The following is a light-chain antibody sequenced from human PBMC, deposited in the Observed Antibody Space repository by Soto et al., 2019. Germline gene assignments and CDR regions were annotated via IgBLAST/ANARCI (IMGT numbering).Light chain of an antibody. CDR3: QQYINWPPLT. Sequence: DIVLTQSPATLSVSPGERVTLSCSASQSVRSNLAWYQQKPGQAPRLLIFGASTRATNIPARFSGSGSGTEFTLTISSLQSEDFAVYYCQQYINWPPLTFGGGTKVDIK. J-gene: IGKJ4*01. CDR2: GAS. CDR1: QSVRSN. V-gene: IGKV3-15*01.